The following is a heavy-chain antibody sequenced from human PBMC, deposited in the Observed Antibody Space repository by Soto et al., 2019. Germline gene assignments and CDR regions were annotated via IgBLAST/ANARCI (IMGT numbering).Heavy chain of an antibody. Sequence: GGSLRLSCAASEFTFSSYGMHWVRQAPGKRLEWVAVISYDGSNKYYADSVKGRFTISRDNSKNTLYLQMNSLRAEDTAVYYCAKDRPYYDSSGSPFDYWGQGTLVTVSS. CDR2: ISYDGSNK. D-gene: IGHD3-22*01. J-gene: IGHJ4*02. V-gene: IGHV3-30*18. CDR3: AKDRPYYDSSGSPFDY. CDR1: EFTFSSYG.